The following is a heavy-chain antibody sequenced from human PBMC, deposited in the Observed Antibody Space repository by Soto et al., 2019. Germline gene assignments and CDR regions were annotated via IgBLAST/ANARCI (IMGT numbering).Heavy chain of an antibody. CDR2: TSYDGSNK. V-gene: IGHV3-30*19. Sequence: QLQLVESGGGVVQPGTSLRLSCAASGFRFKSFVMHWVRQAPGKGLEWVAFTSYDGSNKDYGDSVKGRFTVSRDNSQNTLLLQMDFLRPEDTALYYCARWGTTGGFDLWGQGTLVSDSS. J-gene: IGHJ4*02. CDR1: GFRFKSFV. CDR3: ARWGTTGGFDL. D-gene: IGHD3-16*01.